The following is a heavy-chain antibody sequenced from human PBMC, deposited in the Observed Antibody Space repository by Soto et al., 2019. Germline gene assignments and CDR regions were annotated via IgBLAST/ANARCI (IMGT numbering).Heavy chain of an antibody. CDR1: GFTFSSYS. CDR2: ISSSSSTI. J-gene: IGHJ2*01. Sequence: PGGSLRLSCAASGFTFSSYSMNWVRQAPGKGLEWVSYISSSSSTIYYADSVKGRFTISRDNAKNSLYLQMNSLRDEDTAVYYCARGRYYDSSGHPWYFDLWGRGTLVTVSS. V-gene: IGHV3-48*02. D-gene: IGHD3-22*01. CDR3: ARGRYYDSSGHPWYFDL.